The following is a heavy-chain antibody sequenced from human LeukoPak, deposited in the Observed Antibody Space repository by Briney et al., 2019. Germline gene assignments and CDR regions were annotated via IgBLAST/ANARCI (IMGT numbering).Heavy chain of an antibody. V-gene: IGHV3-23*01. D-gene: IGHD6-19*01. CDR1: GFTFSSYA. CDR2: ISESGGTT. CDR3: ARQWLVNG. Sequence: GGSLRLSCAASGFTFSSYAMHWVRQAPGKGLEWVSSISESGGTTDYADSVKGRFTISRDNSKNTLYLQMNSLRAEDAAVYYCARQWLVNGWGQGTLVTVSS. J-gene: IGHJ4*02.